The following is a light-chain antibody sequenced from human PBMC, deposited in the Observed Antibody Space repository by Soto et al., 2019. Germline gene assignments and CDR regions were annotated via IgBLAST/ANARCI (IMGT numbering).Light chain of an antibody. J-gene: IGLJ2*01. Sequence: QSVLTQPASVSGSPGQSITISCTGTSSDVGGYNYVSWYQQQPGKAPKVVIYDVSNRPSGVSNRFSGSKSGNTASLTISGLQAEDESDYYCTSYTSSSTLVFGGGTKLTVL. CDR2: DVS. CDR3: TSYTSSSTLV. V-gene: IGLV2-14*01. CDR1: SSDVGGYNY.